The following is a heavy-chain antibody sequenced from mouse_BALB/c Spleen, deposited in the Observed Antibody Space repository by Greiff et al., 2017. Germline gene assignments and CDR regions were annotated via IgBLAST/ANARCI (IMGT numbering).Heavy chain of an antibody. CDR3: ARGGNRSSALAY. CDR2: IHPADSET. V-gene: IGHV1-74*01. CDR1: GYSFTSYW. J-gene: IGHJ4*01. Sequence: QVQLKQPGAELVRPGASVKLSCKASGYSFTSYWMNWVKQRPGQGLEWIGMIHPADSETMYNQKFKGTATLTVDKSSSTAYMQLSSLTSEDTAVYYCARGGNRSSALAYWGQGTSVTVSA.